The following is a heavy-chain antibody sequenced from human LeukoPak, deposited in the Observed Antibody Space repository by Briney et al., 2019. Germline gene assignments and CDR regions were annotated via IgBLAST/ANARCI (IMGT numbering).Heavy chain of an antibody. CDR2: INDDGSRT. CDR3: ARALGSPLDY. D-gene: IGHD1-26*01. J-gene: IGHJ4*02. CDR1: GFXFSTSW. Sequence: PGGSLRLSCAASGFXFSTSWIHWVRQAPGKGLVWVSRINDDGSRTTSADSVKGRFTISRDNAKNTVYLQMNSLRAEDTAVYYCARALGSPLDYWGQGTLLIVSS. V-gene: IGHV3-74*03.